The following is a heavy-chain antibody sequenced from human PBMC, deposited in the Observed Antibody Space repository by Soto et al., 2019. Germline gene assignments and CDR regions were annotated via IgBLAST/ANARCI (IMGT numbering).Heavy chain of an antibody. CDR2: IYYSGST. CDR3: ERFCGGDCHNGMDV. CDR1: GGSISSGGYY. J-gene: IGHJ6*02. D-gene: IGHD2-21*02. Sequence: QVQLQESGPGLVKPSQTLSLTCTVSGGSISSGGYYWSWIRQHPGKGLEWIGYIYYSGSTYYNPSLKSRDTTSVDTSKTQFSLNFSSVPAAGTAVYHCERFCGGDCHNGMDVWGQGTTVTVSS. V-gene: IGHV4-31*03.